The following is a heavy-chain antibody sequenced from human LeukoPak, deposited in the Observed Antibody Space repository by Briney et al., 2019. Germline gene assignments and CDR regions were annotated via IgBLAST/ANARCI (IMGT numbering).Heavy chain of an antibody. CDR2: ISSNGGST. Sequence: GGSLRLSCSASGSTFSSYAMDWVRQAPGKGLEYVSTISSNGGSTYYADSVKGRFTISRDDSKNTLYLRMSSLRAEDTAVYYCVKEGDYGYYFDYWGQGTLVTVSS. CDR1: GSTFSSYA. V-gene: IGHV3-64D*06. CDR3: VKEGDYGYYFDY. J-gene: IGHJ4*02. D-gene: IGHD3-16*01.